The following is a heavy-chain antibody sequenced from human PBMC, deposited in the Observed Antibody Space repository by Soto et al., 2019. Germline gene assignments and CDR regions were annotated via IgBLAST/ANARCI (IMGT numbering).Heavy chain of an antibody. Sequence: GGSISSGGYYWSWIRQHPGKGLEWIGYIYYSGSTYYNPSLKSRVTISVDTSKNQFSLKLSSVTAADTAVYYCAAQQYSYGFLAPHTKIDYWGQGTLVTVSS. CDR3: AAQQYSYGFLAPHTKIDY. CDR1: GGSISSGGYY. J-gene: IGHJ4*02. D-gene: IGHD5-18*01. CDR2: IYYSGST. V-gene: IGHV4-31*02.